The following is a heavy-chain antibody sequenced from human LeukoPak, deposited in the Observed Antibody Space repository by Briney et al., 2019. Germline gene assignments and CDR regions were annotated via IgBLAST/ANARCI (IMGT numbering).Heavy chain of an antibody. CDR1: GFTLSSYS. J-gene: IGHJ5*02. CDR3: ARGQMATIYNWFDP. V-gene: IGHV3-21*01. CDR2: ISSSSSYI. D-gene: IGHD5-24*01. Sequence: GGSLRLSCAASGFTLSSYSMNWVRQAPGKGLEWVSSISSSSSYIYYADSVKGRFTISRDNAKNSLYLQMNSLRAEDTAVYYCARGQMATIYNWFDPWGQGTLVTVPS.